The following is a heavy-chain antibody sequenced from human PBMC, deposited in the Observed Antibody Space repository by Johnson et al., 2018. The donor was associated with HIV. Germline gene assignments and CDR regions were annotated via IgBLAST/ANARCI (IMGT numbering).Heavy chain of an antibody. CDR3: AKDRRQSSWELLDDAFDI. CDR1: GFTFSSYA. CDR2: ISSRVGTI. J-gene: IGHJ3*02. D-gene: IGHD1-26*01. V-gene: IGHV3-64*04. Sequence: QVQLVESGGGVVQPGRSLRLSCAASGFTFSSYAMHWVRQAPGKGLEWVSYISSRVGTIYYADSVKGRFTISRDTSKNTLYLQMNSLRAEDTAVYYCAKDRRQSSWELLDDAFDIWCQGTMVTVSS.